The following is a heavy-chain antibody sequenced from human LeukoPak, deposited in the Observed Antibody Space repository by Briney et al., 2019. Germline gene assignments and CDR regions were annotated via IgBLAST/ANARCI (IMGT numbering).Heavy chain of an antibody. CDR3: ARGLIVGAIGRAGAFDI. D-gene: IGHD1-26*01. CDR2: MNPNSGNT. Sequence: ASVKHSCKASGYTFTNYDINWVRQATGQGLEWMGWMNPNSGNTGYAQKFQGRVTITRNTSISTAYMELSSLRSEDTAVYYCARGLIVGAIGRAGAFDIWGQGTMVTVSS. V-gene: IGHV1-8*03. J-gene: IGHJ3*02. CDR1: GYTFTNYD.